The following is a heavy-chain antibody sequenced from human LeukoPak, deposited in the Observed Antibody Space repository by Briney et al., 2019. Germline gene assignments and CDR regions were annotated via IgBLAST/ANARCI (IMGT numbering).Heavy chain of an antibody. V-gene: IGHV1-18*01. CDR2: ISAYNGNT. CDR3: AREGGGVGYYYYMDV. CDR1: GYTFTSYG. J-gene: IGHJ6*03. D-gene: IGHD3-16*01. Sequence: GASVKVSCKASGYTFTSYGISWVRQAPGQGLEWMGWISAYNGNTNYAQKLQGRVTITTDTSTSTAYMELRGLRSDDTAVYCGAREGGGVGYYYYMDVWGKGTTVTVSS.